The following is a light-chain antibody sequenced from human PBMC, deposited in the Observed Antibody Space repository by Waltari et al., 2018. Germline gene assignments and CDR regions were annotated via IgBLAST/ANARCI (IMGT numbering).Light chain of an antibody. Sequence: DIVLTQSPAILSLSPGERASLSCRASQSVTNYLAWYQQKPGQAPRLLSYDTSNRATGIPARFSGSGFGTDFTLTISSLEPGDFAVYYCQQRRDWPLTFGGGTKVEIK. CDR3: QQRRDWPLT. V-gene: IGKV3-11*01. J-gene: IGKJ4*01. CDR2: DTS. CDR1: QSVTNY.